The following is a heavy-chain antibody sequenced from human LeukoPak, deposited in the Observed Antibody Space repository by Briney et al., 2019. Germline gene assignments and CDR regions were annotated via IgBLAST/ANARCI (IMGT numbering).Heavy chain of an antibody. J-gene: IGHJ4*02. CDR1: GGSISSYY. D-gene: IGHD2-2*01. Sequence: SETLSLTCTVSGGSISSYYWSWIRQPPGKGLEWIGYIHSSGSPNYNPSFKSRVTISVDTSKNHFSLNLSSVTAADTAVYYCARGGSPFCISPSCQGAFDSWGQGTLVTVSS. CDR2: IHSSGSP. V-gene: IGHV4-59*01. CDR3: ARGGSPFCISPSCQGAFDS.